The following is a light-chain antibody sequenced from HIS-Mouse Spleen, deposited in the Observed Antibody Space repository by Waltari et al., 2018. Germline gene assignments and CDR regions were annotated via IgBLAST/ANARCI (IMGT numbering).Light chain of an antibody. Sequence: DIQLTQSPSFLSASVGDRVTITCRASQGISSYLAWYQQKPGKAPKLRIYAASTLQSGVPTRFSGSGSGTEFTLTISSLQPEDFATYYCQQLNSYPPTFGQRTKVEIK. V-gene: IGKV1-9*01. CDR3: QQLNSYPPT. J-gene: IGKJ1*01. CDR2: AAS. CDR1: QGISSY.